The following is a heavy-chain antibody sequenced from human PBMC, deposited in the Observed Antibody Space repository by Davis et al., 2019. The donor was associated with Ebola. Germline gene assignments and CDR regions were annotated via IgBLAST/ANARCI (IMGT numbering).Heavy chain of an antibody. CDR2: IHYSGIT. CDR1: GGSMRSDDNY. V-gene: IGHV4-30-4*01. Sequence: SETLSLTCTVSGGSMRSDDNYWSWIRQPPGKGLEWIGYIHYSGITSYNPSLKSRVTISADLSKNQFSLKLSAVTAAETAVYYCATGRGNILTGYLARHYYHYFYMDVWGKGTTVSVSS. CDR3: ATGRGNILTGYLARHYYHYFYMDV. J-gene: IGHJ6*03. D-gene: IGHD3-9*01.